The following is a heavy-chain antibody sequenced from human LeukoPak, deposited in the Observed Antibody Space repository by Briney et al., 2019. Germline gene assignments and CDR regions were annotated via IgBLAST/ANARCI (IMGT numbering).Heavy chain of an antibody. CDR2: IYYSGST. J-gene: IGHJ4*02. D-gene: IGHD1-14*01. CDR3: TRGPLVTDFDY. CDR1: GGSISSYY. V-gene: IGHV4-59*01. Sequence: SETLSLTCTVSGGSISSYYWSWIRQPPGKGLEWIGYIYYSGSTNYNPSLKSRVTISVDTSKNQFSLKLSSVTAADTAVYYCTRGPLVTDFDYWGQGTLVTVSS.